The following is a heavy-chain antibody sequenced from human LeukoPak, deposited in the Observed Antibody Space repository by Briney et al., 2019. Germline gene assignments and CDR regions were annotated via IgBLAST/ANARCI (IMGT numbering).Heavy chain of an antibody. CDR2: IRYDGSNK. J-gene: IGHJ4*02. V-gene: IGHV3-30*02. D-gene: IGHD3-3*01. CDR3: APRITIFGVTIKS. CDR1: GFTFSGYG. Sequence: GGSLRLSCAASGFTFSGYGMHWVRQAPGKGLEWVAFIRYDGSNKYYADSVKGRFTISRDNSKNTLYLQMNSLRAEDTAVYYCAPRITIFGVTIKSWGQGTLVTVSS.